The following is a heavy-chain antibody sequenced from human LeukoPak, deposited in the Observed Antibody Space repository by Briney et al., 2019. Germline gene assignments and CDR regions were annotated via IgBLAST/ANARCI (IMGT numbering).Heavy chain of an antibody. CDR3: ARRAGAYSHPYDY. CDR1: GFTASSNS. J-gene: IGHJ4*02. D-gene: IGHD4/OR15-4a*01. CDR2: IYSDNT. Sequence: GGSLRLSCTVSGFTASSNSMSWVRQAPGKGLEWVSFIYSDNTHYSDSVKGRFTISRDNSKNPLYLQMNSLRAEDTAVYYCARRAGAYSHPYDYWGQGTLVTVSS. V-gene: IGHV3-53*01.